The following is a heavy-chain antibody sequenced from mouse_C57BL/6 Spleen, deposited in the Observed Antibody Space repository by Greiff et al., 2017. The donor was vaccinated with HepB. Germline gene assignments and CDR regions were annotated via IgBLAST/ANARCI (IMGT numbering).Heavy chain of an antibody. Sequence: EVQVVESGGGLVKPGGSLKLSCAASGFTFSDYGMHWVRQAPEKGLEWVAYISSGSSTIYYADTVKGRFTISRDNAKNTLFLQMTSLRSEDTAMYYCARRSDYGGYYYAMDYWGQGTSVTVSS. CDR2: ISSGSSTI. D-gene: IGHD2-4*01. CDR1: GFTFSDYG. V-gene: IGHV5-17*01. J-gene: IGHJ4*01. CDR3: ARRSDYGGYYYAMDY.